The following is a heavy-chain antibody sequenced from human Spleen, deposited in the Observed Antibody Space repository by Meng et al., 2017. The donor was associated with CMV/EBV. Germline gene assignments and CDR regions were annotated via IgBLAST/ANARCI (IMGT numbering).Heavy chain of an antibody. V-gene: IGHV3-74*01. J-gene: IGHJ5*01. CDR1: GVTSSNYW. D-gene: IGHD1-14*01. CDR3: ARDTGRYIIKGGWLES. CDR2: INGDGSST. Sequence: SGVTSSNYWMHWVRQCPGKGLVWVSRINGDGSSTTYADSVKSRFTISRDNAKNTLYLQMNSLRAEDTAVYYCARDTGRYIIKGGWLESWGQGTLVTAPQ.